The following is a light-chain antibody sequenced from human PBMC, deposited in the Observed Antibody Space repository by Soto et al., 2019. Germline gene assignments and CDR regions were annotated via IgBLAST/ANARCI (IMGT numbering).Light chain of an antibody. V-gene: IGKV3-20*01. Sequence: EIVLTQSPGTLSLSPGERATLSCRASQSVNSNYLAWYQQKPGQAPRLLMYETSTRATGIPDRFSGSGSGTDFTLTISRLEPEDFAVYYCQQYGSSPITFGQGTRLEIK. J-gene: IGKJ5*01. CDR2: ETS. CDR1: QSVNSNY. CDR3: QQYGSSPIT.